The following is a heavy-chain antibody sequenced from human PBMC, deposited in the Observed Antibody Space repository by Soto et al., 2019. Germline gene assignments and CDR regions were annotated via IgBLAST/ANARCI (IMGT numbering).Heavy chain of an antibody. CDR3: AREDTAMVLGPDY. CDR2: MNPNSGNT. V-gene: IGHV1-8*01. Sequence: ASVKVSYKASGYTFTSYDINWVRQASGQGLEWMGWMNPNSGNTGYAQKFQGRVTMTRNTSISTAYMELSSLRSEDTAVYYCAREDTAMVLGPDYWGQGTLVTVSS. D-gene: IGHD5-18*01. J-gene: IGHJ4*02. CDR1: GYTFTSYD.